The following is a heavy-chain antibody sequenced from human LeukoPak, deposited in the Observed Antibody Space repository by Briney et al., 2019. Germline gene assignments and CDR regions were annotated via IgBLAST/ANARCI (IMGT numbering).Heavy chain of an antibody. V-gene: IGHV3-23*01. CDR2: MSGSGGST. CDR1: GFTFSSYA. J-gene: IGHJ4*02. D-gene: IGHD5-24*01. CDR3: AKDLMATDFDY. Sequence: PGGSLRLSCAASGFTFSSYAMSWVRQAQGEGLEWVSAMSGSGGSTYYADSVKGRFTIPRDNSKNTLSLQMNSLRAEDTAVYYCAKDLMATDFDYWGQGTLVTVSS.